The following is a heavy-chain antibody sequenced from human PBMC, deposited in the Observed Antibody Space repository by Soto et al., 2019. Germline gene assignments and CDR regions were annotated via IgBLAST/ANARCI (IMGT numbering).Heavy chain of an antibody. J-gene: IGHJ4*02. CDR3: ARAPLYSYDSSGYYYFDY. CDR2: INHSGST. Sequence: SETLSLTCAVYGGSFSGYYWNWIRQPPGKGLEWIGYINHSGSTSYNPSLKSRVTISVDTSKSQFSLNLNSVTAADTAVYYCARAPLYSYDSSGYYYFDYWGQGTLVTVSS. V-gene: IGHV4-34*01. CDR1: GGSFSGYY. D-gene: IGHD3-22*01.